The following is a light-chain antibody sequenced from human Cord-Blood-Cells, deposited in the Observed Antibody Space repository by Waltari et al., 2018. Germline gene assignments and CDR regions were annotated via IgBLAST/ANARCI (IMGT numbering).Light chain of an antibody. CDR2: GAA. J-gene: IGKJ1*01. CDR3: QQYGSSPWT. V-gene: IGKV3-20*01. CDR1: QSGSSSY. Sequence: EIVLMQSPGTLSLSPGERATLSCRASQSGSSSYLAWYQQKPGQAPRLLIYGAASRATGIPDRFSGSGSGTDFTLTISRLEPEDFAVYYCQQYGSSPWTFGQGTKVEIK.